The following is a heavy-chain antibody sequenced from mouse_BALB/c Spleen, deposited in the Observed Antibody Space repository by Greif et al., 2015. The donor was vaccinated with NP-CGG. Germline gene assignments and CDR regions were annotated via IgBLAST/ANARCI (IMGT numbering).Heavy chain of an antibody. CDR1: GYTFTSYY. Sequence: QVQLQQSGAELVKPGASVKLSCKASGYTFTSYYMYWVKQRPGQGLEWIGEINPSNGGTNFNEKFKSKATLTVDKSSSTAYMQLSSLTSEDSAVYYCTRGGNYRFAYWGQGTLVTVSA. D-gene: IGHD2-1*01. CDR3: TRGGNYRFAY. J-gene: IGHJ3*01. V-gene: IGHV1S81*02. CDR2: INPSNGGT.